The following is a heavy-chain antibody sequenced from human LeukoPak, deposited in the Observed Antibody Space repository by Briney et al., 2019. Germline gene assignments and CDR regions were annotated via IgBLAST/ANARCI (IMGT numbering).Heavy chain of an antibody. J-gene: IGHJ6*02. CDR2: ISGSGGST. V-gene: IGHV3-23*01. D-gene: IGHD2-15*01. CDR1: GFTFSSYA. CDR3: AKDKAVVVVAAPPGPYGMDV. Sequence: GGSLRLSCAASGFTFSSYAMSWVRQAPGKGLEWVSAISGSGGSTYYADSVKGRFTISRDNSKSTLYLQMNSLRAEDTAVYYCAKDKAVVVVAAPPGPYGMDVWGQGTTVTVSS.